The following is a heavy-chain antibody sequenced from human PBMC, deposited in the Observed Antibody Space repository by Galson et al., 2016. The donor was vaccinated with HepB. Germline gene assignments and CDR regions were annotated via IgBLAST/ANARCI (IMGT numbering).Heavy chain of an antibody. Sequence: SLRLSCAASGFIFSQYGMHWVRQAPGKGLESVAVIAHDGRNEYYADSVKGRFTFSRDNSKNTLYVQMNNLRVEDTAVYYCSRGSQDDIEVDGDLEQDYWGQGTLVTVSS. D-gene: IGHD2-15*01. CDR3: SRGSQDDIEVDGDLEQDY. J-gene: IGHJ4*02. CDR2: IAHDGRNE. V-gene: IGHV3-33*01. CDR1: GFIFSQYG.